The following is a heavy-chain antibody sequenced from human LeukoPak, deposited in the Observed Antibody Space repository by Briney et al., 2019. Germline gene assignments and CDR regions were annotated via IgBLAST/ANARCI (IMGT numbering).Heavy chain of an antibody. CDR1: GFTFSSYE. J-gene: IGHJ4*02. CDR2: ISSSGSTI. D-gene: IGHD3-3*01. Sequence: GGSLRLSCAASGFTFSSYEMNWVRQAPGKGLEWVSYISSSGSTIYYADSVKGRFTISRDNAKNSLYLQMNSLRAEDTAVYYCARVSYYDFWSGYWRYFDYWGQGTLVTVSS. V-gene: IGHV3-48*03. CDR3: ARVSYYDFWSGYWRYFDY.